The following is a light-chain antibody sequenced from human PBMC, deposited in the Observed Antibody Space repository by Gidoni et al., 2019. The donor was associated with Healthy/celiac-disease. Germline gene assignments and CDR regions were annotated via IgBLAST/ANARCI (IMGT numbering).Light chain of an antibody. J-gene: IGKJ1*01. CDR2: GAS. V-gene: IGKV3-20*01. CDR3: QQPWT. CDR1: QSVSSSY. Sequence: EIVLTQSPGTLSLSPGERATLSCRASQSVSSSYLAWYQQKPGQAPRLLIYGASSRATGIPDRLSGSGSGTDFTLTISRLEPEDFAVYYCQQPWTFGQGTKVEIK.